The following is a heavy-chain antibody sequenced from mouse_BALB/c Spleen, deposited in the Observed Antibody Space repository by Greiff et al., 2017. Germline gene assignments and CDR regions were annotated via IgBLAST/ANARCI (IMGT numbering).Heavy chain of an antibody. CDR2: IDPSDSET. CDR1: GYTFTSYW. V-gene: IGHV1-69*02. J-gene: IGHJ4*01. Sequence: QVQLQQPGAELVKPGAPVKLSCKASGYTFTSYWMNWVKQRPGRGLEWIGRIDPSDSETHYNQKFKDKATLTVDKSSSTAYIQLSSLTSEDSAVYYCARRDYGNYGGGYYAMDYWGQGTSVTVSS. CDR3: ARRDYGNYGGGYYAMDY. D-gene: IGHD2-1*01.